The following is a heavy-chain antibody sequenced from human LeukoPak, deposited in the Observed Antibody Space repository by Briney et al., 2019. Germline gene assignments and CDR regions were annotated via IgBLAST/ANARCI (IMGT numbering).Heavy chain of an antibody. Sequence: PGGSLRLSCAASGFTFSSSWMSWVRQAPGKGLEWVANIIQDGSARYYVDSVKGRFTISRDNADNSLYLQMNSLRAEDTAVYYCAIDLFSCSSTSCYVYWGRGTLVTVSS. CDR3: AIDLFSCSSTSCYVY. J-gene: IGHJ4*02. D-gene: IGHD2-2*01. V-gene: IGHV3-7*01. CDR1: GFTFSSSW. CDR2: IIQDGSAR.